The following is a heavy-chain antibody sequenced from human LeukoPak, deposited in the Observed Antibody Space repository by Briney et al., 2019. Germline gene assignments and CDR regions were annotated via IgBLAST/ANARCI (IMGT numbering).Heavy chain of an antibody. CDR1: GGSFSGYY. CDR2: INHSGST. CDR3: ARGTLKSPTRPRDY. J-gene: IGHJ4*02. Sequence: SETLSLTCAVYGGSFSGYYWSWIRQPPGKGLEWIGEINHSGSTNYNPSLKSRVTISVDTSKNQFSLKLSSVTAADTAVYYCARGTLKSPTRPRDYWGQGNLVTVSS. V-gene: IGHV4-34*01.